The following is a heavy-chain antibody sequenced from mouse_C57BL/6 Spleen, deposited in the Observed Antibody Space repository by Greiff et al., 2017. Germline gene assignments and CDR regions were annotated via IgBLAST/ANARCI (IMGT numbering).Heavy chain of an antibody. V-gene: IGHV5-17*01. CDR1: GFTFSDYG. J-gene: IGHJ2*01. CDR3: ARIYYDYDGGGCDD. Sequence: EVQLVESGGGLVKPGGSLKLSCAASGFTFSDYGMHWVRQAPEKGLEWVAYISSGSSTIYYADTVKGRFTISRDNAKNTLFLQMTSLRSEDTAMYYCARIYYDYDGGGCDDWGQGTTLTVSS. D-gene: IGHD2-4*01. CDR2: ISSGSSTI.